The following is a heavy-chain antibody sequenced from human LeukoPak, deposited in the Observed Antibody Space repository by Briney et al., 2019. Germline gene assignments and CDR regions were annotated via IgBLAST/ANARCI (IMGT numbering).Heavy chain of an antibody. J-gene: IGHJ5*02. CDR2: IYYSGST. D-gene: IGHD2-15*01. CDR1: GGSISSGGYH. CDR3: ARRALGYCSGGSCPSLVWFDP. V-gene: IGHV4-31*03. Sequence: SETLSLTCTVSGGSISSGGYHWSWIRQHPGKGLEWIGYIYYSGSTYYNPSLKSRVTISVDTSKNQFSLKLSSVTAADTAVYYCARRALGYCSGGSCPSLVWFDPWGQGTLVTASS.